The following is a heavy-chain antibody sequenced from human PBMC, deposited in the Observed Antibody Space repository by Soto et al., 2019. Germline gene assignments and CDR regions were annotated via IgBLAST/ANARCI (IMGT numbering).Heavy chain of an antibody. J-gene: IGHJ4*02. CDR2: IDPNSGGT. CDR3: ARSRGSYSDFDF. V-gene: IGHV1-2*02. D-gene: IGHD3-16*01. CDR1: GYTFSNYH. Sequence: ASVKVSCKASGYTFSNYHIHWVRRAPGQGLEWLGWIDPNSGGTKYAQKFQGRVTVTREPSITTAFMELDSRTSDDTAVYYCARSRGSYSDFDFWGQGTLVTVSS.